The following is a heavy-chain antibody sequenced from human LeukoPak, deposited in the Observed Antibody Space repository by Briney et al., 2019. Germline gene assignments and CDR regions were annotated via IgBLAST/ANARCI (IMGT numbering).Heavy chain of an antibody. D-gene: IGHD1-26*01. J-gene: IGHJ4*02. V-gene: IGHV3-9*01. CDR1: GFTFDDYA. Sequence: GRSLRLSCAASGFTFDDYAMHWVRQAPGKGLEWVSGISWNSGSIGCADSVKGRFTISRDNAKNSLYLQMNSLRAEDTALYYCAKEKTIVGATIRGYFDYWGQGTLVTVSS. CDR2: ISWNSGSI. CDR3: AKEKTIVGATIRGYFDY.